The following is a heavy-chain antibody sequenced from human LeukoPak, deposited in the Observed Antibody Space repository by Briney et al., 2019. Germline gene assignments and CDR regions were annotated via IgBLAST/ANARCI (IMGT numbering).Heavy chain of an antibody. D-gene: IGHD2-15*01. J-gene: IGHJ6*03. V-gene: IGHV4-34*01. CDR1: GGSFSGYY. Sequence: SVTLSLTCAVYGGSFSGYYWSWIRQPPGKGLEWIGEINHSGSTNYNPSLKSRVTISVDTSKNQFSLKLSSVTAADTAVYYYATGVVVVAAYPHYMDVWGKGTTVTVSS. CDR3: ATGVVVVAAYPHYMDV. CDR2: INHSGST.